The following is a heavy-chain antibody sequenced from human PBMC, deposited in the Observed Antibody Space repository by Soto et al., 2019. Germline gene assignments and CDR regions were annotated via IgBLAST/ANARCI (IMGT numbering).Heavy chain of an antibody. CDR3: ARGIGEYCSGGSCYSSVALGY. CDR1: GGSISSGDYY. D-gene: IGHD2-15*01. V-gene: IGHV4-30-4*01. Sequence: SETLSLTCTVSGGSISSGDYYWSWIRQPPGKGLEWIGYIYYSGSTYYNPSLKSRVTISVDTSKNQFSLKLSSVTAADTAVYYCARGIGEYCSGGSCYSSVALGYWGQGTLVTVSS. J-gene: IGHJ4*02. CDR2: IYYSGST.